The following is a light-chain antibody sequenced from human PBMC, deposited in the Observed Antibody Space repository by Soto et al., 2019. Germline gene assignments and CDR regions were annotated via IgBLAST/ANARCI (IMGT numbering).Light chain of an antibody. Sequence: EIVLTQSPGTLSLSPGERATLSCRASQSISSTFLAWYQHKPGQAPRVLIYGTSRRASGIPDRFSGGGSGTEFTLTISRLEPEDFAFYYCQQYDSSWTFGQGTKVEVK. CDR3: QQYDSSWT. CDR2: GTS. CDR1: QSISSTF. V-gene: IGKV3-20*01. J-gene: IGKJ1*01.